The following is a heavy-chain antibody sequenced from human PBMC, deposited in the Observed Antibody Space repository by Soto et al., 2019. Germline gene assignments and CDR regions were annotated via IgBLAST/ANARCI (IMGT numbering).Heavy chain of an antibody. CDR2: IWYDGSND. CDR3: AKDHSTGDPDF. CDR1: GFTFSNYG. V-gene: IGHV3-33*03. Sequence: GGSLRLSCAASGFTFSNYGMHWVRQAPGKGLEWVAIIWYDGSNDYYVDSVKGRFTISRDNSKNTLSLQMNSLRAEDTAVYYCAKDHSTGDPDFWGQGALVTVSS. D-gene: IGHD2-21*02. J-gene: IGHJ4*02.